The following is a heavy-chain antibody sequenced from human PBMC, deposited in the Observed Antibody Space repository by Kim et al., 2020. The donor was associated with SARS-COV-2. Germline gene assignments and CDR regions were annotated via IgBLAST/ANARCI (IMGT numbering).Heavy chain of an antibody. CDR3: AKGYCSGGSCSHWD. V-gene: IGHV3-23*01. D-gene: IGHD2-15*01. CDR1: GFTFSSFA. J-gene: IGHJ4*02. Sequence: GGSLRLSCAASGFTFSSFAMSWVRQAPGKGLEWVSAISGSGGSTYYADSVEGRFTISRDNSKNTVYLQMNSLRVEDTAVYYCAKGYCSGGSCSHWDWGQGTLVTVSS. CDR2: ISGSGGST.